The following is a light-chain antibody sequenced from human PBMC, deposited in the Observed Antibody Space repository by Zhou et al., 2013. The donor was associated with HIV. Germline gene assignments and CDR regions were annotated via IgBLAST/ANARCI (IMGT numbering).Light chain of an antibody. Sequence: DIQMTQSPSFLSASVGDRVTITCRASQSISSYLNWYQQKPGKAPKLLIYAASTLQSGVPSRFSGSGSGTEFTLTISSLQPEDFATYYCQQLNSYPRALTSVGGTEGGGSN. CDR3: QQLNSYPRALT. V-gene: IGKV1-9*01. CDR1: QSISSY. J-gene: IGKJ4*01. CDR2: AAS.